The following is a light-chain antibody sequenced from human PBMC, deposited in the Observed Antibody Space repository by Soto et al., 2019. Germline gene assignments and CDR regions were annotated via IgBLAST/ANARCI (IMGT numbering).Light chain of an antibody. V-gene: IGKV4-1*01. Sequence: DIVMTQSPDSLAVSLGERATINCKSSQNVLYNSNNKNFLAWYQQKPGQPPKLLLYGASTRESGVPDRFSGSEPGTHFTLTISSPQAEDVAVYYCQQYYTTPYTFGQGTKLEIK. CDR2: GAS. CDR3: QQYYTTPYT. J-gene: IGKJ2*01. CDR1: QNVLYNSNNKNF.